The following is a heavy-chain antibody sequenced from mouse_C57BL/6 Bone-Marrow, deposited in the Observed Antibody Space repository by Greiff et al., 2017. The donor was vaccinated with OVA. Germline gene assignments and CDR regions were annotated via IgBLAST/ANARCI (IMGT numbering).Heavy chain of an antibody. V-gene: IGHV1-59*01. J-gene: IGHJ2*01. CDR1: GYTFTSYW. CDR2: IDPSDSYT. CDR3: AKRPLNYYGSSYGGYYFDY. Sequence: VQLQQPGAELVRPGPSVKLSCKASGYTFTSYWMHWVKQRPGQGLEWIGVIDPSDSYTNYNQKFKGKATLTVDTSSSTAYMQLSSLTSEDSAVYYCAKRPLNYYGSSYGGYYFDYWGQGTTLTVSS. D-gene: IGHD1-1*01.